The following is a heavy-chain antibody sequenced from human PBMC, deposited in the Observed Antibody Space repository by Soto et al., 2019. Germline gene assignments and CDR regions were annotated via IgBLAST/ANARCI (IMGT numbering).Heavy chain of an antibody. CDR3: TRSQS. CDR2: INEDGSEE. V-gene: IGHV3-7*01. Sequence: EVYLVQSGGGSVQPGGSLRLSCAASGFTFKNYWLGWVRQAPGMGLEWVANINEDGSEEYYEDSVKGRFAISRDNAKNLLFLQMNSPRAEDTAAYYCTRSQSWGQGTLVTVSS. J-gene: IGHJ1*01. CDR1: GFTFKNYW.